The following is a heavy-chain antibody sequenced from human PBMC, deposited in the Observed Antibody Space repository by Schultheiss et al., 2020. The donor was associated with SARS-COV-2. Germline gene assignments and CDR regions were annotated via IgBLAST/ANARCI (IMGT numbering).Heavy chain of an antibody. D-gene: IGHD3-22*01. Sequence: GGSLRLSCAASGFTVSSNYMSWVRQAPGKGLEWVSVIYSGGSTYYADSVKGRFTISRDNSKNTLYLQMNSLRAEDTAVYYCARGGYYYDSSGYYYYYYGMDVWGQGTTVTVSS. V-gene: IGHV3-53*01. CDR3: ARGGYYYDSSGYYYYYYGMDV. CDR2: IYSGGST. CDR1: GFTVSSNY. J-gene: IGHJ6*02.